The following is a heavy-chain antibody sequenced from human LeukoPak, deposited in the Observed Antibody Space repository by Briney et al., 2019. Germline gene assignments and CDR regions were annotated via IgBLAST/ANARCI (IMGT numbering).Heavy chain of an antibody. CDR2: INHSGST. J-gene: IGHJ5*02. Sequence: SETLSLTCAVYGGSFSGYYWSWIRQPPGKGLEWIGEINHSGSTNYNPSLKSRVTISVDTSKNQFSLKLSSVTAADTAMYYCAREFQRTNWFDPWGQGTLVTVSS. V-gene: IGHV4-34*01. CDR1: GGSFSGYY. D-gene: IGHD2-21*01. CDR3: AREFQRTNWFDP.